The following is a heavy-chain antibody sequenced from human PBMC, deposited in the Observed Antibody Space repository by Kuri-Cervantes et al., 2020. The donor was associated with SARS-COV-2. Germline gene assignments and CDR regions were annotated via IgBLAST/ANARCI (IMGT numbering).Heavy chain of an antibody. J-gene: IGHJ4*02. CDR1: GFTFSSYS. V-gene: IGHV3-15*01. CDR3: LASWGY. D-gene: IGHD3-16*01. Sequence: LSLTCAASGFTFSSYSMNWVRQAPGKGLEWVGRIKSKTDGGTIDFAAPVKGRFTISRDDSENTLYLQMDSLRTEDTATYYCLASWGYWGQGTLVTVSS. CDR2: IKSKTDGGTI.